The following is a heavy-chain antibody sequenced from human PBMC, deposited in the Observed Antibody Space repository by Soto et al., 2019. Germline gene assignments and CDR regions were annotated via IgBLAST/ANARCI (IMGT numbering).Heavy chain of an antibody. D-gene: IGHD6-19*01. V-gene: IGHV1-18*01. J-gene: IGHJ4*02. Sequence: ASVKVSCKASGYTFTSCGISWVRQAPGQGLEWMGWISAYNGGTKYAEKFQGRVTMTRDTSISTAYVELSRLTSDDTAVYYCASAAVTGTAGLDFWGQGTLVTVSS. CDR2: ISAYNGGT. CDR1: GYTFTSCG. CDR3: ASAAVTGTAGLDF.